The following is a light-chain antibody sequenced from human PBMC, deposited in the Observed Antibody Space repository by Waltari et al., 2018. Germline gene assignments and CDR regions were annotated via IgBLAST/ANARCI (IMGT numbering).Light chain of an antibody. CDR1: SSNTGAGYD. J-gene: IGLJ2*01. V-gene: IGLV1-40*01. CDR3: QSYDSSLSDSV. Sequence: QSVLTQPPSVSGAPGQRVTISCTRSSSNTGAGYDVHWYQQIPGTAPKLLIYVTSNRPSGVPDRFSGSKSGTSASLAITGLQAEDEADYYCQSYDSSLSDSVFGGGTKLTVL. CDR2: VTS.